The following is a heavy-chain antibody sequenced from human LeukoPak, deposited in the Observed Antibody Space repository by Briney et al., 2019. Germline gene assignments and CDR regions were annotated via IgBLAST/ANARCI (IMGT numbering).Heavy chain of an antibody. V-gene: IGHV3-49*03. CDR2: ISGGTT. J-gene: IGHJ4*02. CDR1: GVTFGDYL. Sequence: PGGSLRLSCTASGVTFGDYLMSWFRQAPGKGLEWIGFISGGTTEYAASVKGRFTISRDDSTSIAYLQMNSLTTEDTAVYYCSRGSGWLSVYWGQGTLVTVSS. CDR3: SRGSGWLSVY. D-gene: IGHD6-19*01.